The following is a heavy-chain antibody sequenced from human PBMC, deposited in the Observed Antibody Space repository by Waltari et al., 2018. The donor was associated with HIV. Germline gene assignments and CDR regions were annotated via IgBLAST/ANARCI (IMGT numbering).Heavy chain of an antibody. D-gene: IGHD6-19*01. Sequence: QVQLQQWGAGLLKPSETLSLTCAVYGGSFSGYYWTWFRQAPGKGLEWIGEVNHSGKTNYKPSHKSRVTLAVDTSKNQFSLRMKSVTGADTAVYYCARERSRASEWYGIFYFDAWGQGTLVSVPP. CDR1: GGSFSGYY. CDR2: VNHSGKT. J-gene: IGHJ5*02. V-gene: IGHV4-34*01. CDR3: ARERSRASEWYGIFYFDA.